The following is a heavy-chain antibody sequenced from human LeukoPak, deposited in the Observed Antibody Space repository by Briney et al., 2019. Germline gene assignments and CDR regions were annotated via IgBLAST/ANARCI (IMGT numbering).Heavy chain of an antibody. V-gene: IGHV3-23*01. J-gene: IGHJ4*02. Sequence: PGGSLRLSCGVSGFTFSSYGMSWVRQAPGKGLEWVSTISGRDSNTYYADSVEGRFTISRDNSKNTLYLQMNSLRAEDTAVYYCARRSDYGGNGNYFVYWVQGIKVTVSS. CDR1: GFTFSSYG. CDR3: ARRSDYGGNGNYFVY. D-gene: IGHD4-23*01. CDR2: ISGRDSNT.